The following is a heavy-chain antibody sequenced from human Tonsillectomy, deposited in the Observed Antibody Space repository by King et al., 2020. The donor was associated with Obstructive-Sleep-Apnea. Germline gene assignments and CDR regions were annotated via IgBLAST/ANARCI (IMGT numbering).Heavy chain of an antibody. V-gene: IGHV3-9*01. D-gene: IGHD3-16*01. CDR3: VKDRAGGVPDAFDI. CDR1: GFSFDDYA. J-gene: IGHJ3*02. Sequence: VQLVESGGGLVQPGRSLRLSCAASGFSFDDYAMHWVRQTPGKGLEWVSGINWNSGNIGYADSVKGRFTISRDNAKNSLYLQMNSLRAEDTALDYCVKDRAGGVPDAFDIWGQGTMVTVSS. CDR2: INWNSGNI.